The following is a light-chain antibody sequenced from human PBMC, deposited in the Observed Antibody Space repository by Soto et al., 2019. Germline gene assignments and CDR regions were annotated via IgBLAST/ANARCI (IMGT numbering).Light chain of an antibody. CDR3: TSYTSSTSVV. CDR1: SSDVGGYKY. J-gene: IGLJ2*01. V-gene: IGLV2-14*03. Sequence: QSVLTQPASMSGSPGQSITISCTGTSSDVGGYKYVSWYQQHPGKAPKLMIYDVSNRPSGVSNRFSGSKSGNTASLTISGLQSEDEGDYYCTSYTSSTSVVFGGGTKLTVL. CDR2: DVS.